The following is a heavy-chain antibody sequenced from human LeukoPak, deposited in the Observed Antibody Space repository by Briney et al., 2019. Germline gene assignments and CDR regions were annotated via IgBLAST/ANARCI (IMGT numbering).Heavy chain of an antibody. D-gene: IGHD5-18*01. CDR2: IRYDGSNK. CDR3: VKDPPRDTPMVWKY. J-gene: IGHJ4*02. CDR1: GFTFSSYG. Sequence: GGSLRLSCAASGFTFSSYGMHWVRQAPGKGLEWVAFIRYDGSNKYYADSVKGRFTISRDNSKNTLYLQMNSLRAEDTAVYYCVKDPPRDTPMVWKYWGQGTLVTVSS. V-gene: IGHV3-30*02.